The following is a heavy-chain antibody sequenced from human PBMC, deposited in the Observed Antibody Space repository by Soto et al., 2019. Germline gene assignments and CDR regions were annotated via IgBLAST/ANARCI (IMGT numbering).Heavy chain of an antibody. J-gene: IGHJ6*03. Sequence: SVKVSCKASGATFSSYTISWVRQAPGQGLEWMGRIISILGVTNYAQKFQGRVTITADKSTSTAYMELSSLRSEDTAVYYCARDPTSSSLRDYYYMDVWGKGTTVTVSS. D-gene: IGHD6-6*01. V-gene: IGHV1-69*04. CDR1: GATFSSYT. CDR2: IISILGVT. CDR3: ARDPTSSSLRDYYYMDV.